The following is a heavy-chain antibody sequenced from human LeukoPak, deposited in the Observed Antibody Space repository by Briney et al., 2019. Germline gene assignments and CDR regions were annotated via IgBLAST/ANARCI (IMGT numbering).Heavy chain of an antibody. V-gene: IGHV1-46*01. CDR2: INPSGGST. Sequence: GASVTVSCKASGYTFTSYYMHWVRQAPGQGLEWMGIINPSGGSTSYAQKFQGRVTMTRDMSTSTVYMELSSLRSEDTAVYYCAGEGSGYYSFDYWGQGTLVTVSS. D-gene: IGHD3-3*01. J-gene: IGHJ4*02. CDR3: AGEGSGYYSFDY. CDR1: GYTFTSYY.